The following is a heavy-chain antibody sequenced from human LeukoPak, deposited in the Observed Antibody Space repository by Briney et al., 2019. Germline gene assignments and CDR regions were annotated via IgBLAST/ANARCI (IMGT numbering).Heavy chain of an antibody. CDR3: ARDSSSGWFDAFDI. J-gene: IGHJ3*02. Sequence: GGSLRLSCAVSGVTFSTYGMHWVRQAPGKGLEWVAFISYDGSNKYYADSVKGRFTIARDNSKNTLYLQMNSLRAEDTAVYYCARDSSSGWFDAFDIWGQGTMVTVS. V-gene: IGHV3-30*03. D-gene: IGHD6-19*01. CDR1: GVTFSTYG. CDR2: ISYDGSNK.